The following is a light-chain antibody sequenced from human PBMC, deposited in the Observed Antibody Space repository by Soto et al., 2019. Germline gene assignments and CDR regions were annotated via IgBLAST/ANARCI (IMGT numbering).Light chain of an antibody. V-gene: IGKV1-5*01. J-gene: IGKJ4*01. CDR1: QSINNL. CDR3: QQYDSYPLT. Sequence: VHMTQSPSTLSASLGYRFTMTFRASQSINNLLAWYQQKPGKAPKFLIYDVSTLESGVPSRFSGSGSGTEFTLTISSLQPEDFATYYCQQYDSYPLTFGGGTKVDIK. CDR2: DVS.